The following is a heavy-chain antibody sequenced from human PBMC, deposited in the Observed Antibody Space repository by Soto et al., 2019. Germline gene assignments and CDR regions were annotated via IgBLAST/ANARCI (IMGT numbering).Heavy chain of an antibody. V-gene: IGHV4-39*02. CDR3: SRERESASEH. CDR2: IYYTGTT. CDR1: GGSISSSTYH. Sequence: QLQLQESGPGLVKPSETLSLTCTVSGGSISSSTYHWAWIRQPPGKGLEWIASIYYTGTTYYSPSLKSRVTISVXXSKXXXXLKLSSVTAADTAVYYCSRERESASEHWGQGTLVTVSS. J-gene: IGHJ4*02.